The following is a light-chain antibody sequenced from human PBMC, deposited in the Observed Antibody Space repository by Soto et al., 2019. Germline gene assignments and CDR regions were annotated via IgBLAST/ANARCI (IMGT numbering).Light chain of an antibody. J-gene: IGKJ2*01. CDR1: QSISSW. V-gene: IGKV1-5*03. CDR2: KAS. CDR3: QQYNSFSPYT. Sequence: DIQMTQSPSTLSASVGDRVTITCRASQSISSWLAWYQQKPRKAPKLLIYKASSLESGVPSRFSGSGSGTEFTLTISGLQPDDFATYYCQQYNSFSPYTFGQGTKLEIK.